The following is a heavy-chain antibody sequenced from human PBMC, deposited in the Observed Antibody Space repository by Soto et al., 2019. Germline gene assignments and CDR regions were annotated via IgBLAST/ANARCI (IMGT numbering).Heavy chain of an antibody. Sequence: EVYLVESGGGLVQPGRSLRLSCTASGFTSDDYAMHWVRQTPGKGLEWVSGISWNNGAIGQADSVKGRFTISRDNTKNSLYLKINSLRKGDRAFYYCEKGRIIAVSGDVFNYGGQEPLATV. CDR3: EKGRIIAVSGDVFNY. D-gene: IGHD6-13*01. CDR2: ISWNNGAI. CDR1: GFTSDDYA. J-gene: IGHJ4*02. V-gene: IGHV3-9*02.